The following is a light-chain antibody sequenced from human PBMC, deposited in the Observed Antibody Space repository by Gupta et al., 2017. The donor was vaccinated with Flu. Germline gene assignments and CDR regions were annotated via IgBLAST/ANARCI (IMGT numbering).Light chain of an antibody. J-gene: IGKJ1*01. Sequence: APIEGNSSRCILYQTKNKNYLGWYQKKPGLPPRLLIYSTSTRASGVPDRFSGSGSGTDFTLTISSLQAEDVAVYYCQQYITTPWTFGQGTKVEV. CDR2: STS. V-gene: IGKV4-1*01. CDR1: RCILYQTKNKNY. CDR3: QQYITTPWT.